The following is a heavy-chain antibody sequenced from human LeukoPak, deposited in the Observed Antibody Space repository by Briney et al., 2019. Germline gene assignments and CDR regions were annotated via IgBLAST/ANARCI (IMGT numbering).Heavy chain of an antibody. J-gene: IGHJ4*02. D-gene: IGHD2-21*02. CDR1: GFNFNAYS. CDR3: VRGGCGRAADCYSHYFDY. CDR2: ISHTGTI. V-gene: IGHV3-69-1*02. Sequence: GGSLRLSCAASGFNFNAYSLNWVRQAPGKGLEWLSYISHTGTIYYADSVKGRFTISRDDAEASVFLQMNSLGTEDTALYYCVRGGCGRAADCYSHYFDYWGQGTPVTVSS.